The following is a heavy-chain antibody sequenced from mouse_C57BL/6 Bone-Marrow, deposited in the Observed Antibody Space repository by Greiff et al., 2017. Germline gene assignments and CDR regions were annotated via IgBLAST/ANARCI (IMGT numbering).Heavy chain of an antibody. V-gene: IGHV1-26*01. CDR3: ARDYYGNPYWYFDV. J-gene: IGHJ1*03. Sequence: VQLQQSGPELVKPGASVKISCKASGYTFTDYYMNWVKQSHGKSLEWIGDINPNNGGTSYNQKFKGKATLTVDKSSSTAYMELRSLTSEDSAVDYCARDYYGNPYWYFDVWGTGTTVTVSS. CDR2: INPNNGGT. D-gene: IGHD1-1*01. CDR1: GYTFTDYY.